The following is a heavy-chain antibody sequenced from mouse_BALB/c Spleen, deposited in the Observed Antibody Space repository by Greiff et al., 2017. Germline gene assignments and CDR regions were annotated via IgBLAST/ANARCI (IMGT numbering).Heavy chain of an antibody. CDR1: GFTIKDTY. V-gene: IGHV14-3*02. CDR2: IDPANGNT. CDR3: AGDYDDDY. D-gene: IGHD2-4*01. J-gene: IGHJ2*01. Sequence: VQLQQSGAELVKPGASVKLSCTASGFTIKDTYMHWVQQRPEQGLEWIGRIDPANGNTKYDPMFQGKATITADTTSNTAYLQLSSLTSEDTADYYGAGDYDDDYWGRGTTLTVSS.